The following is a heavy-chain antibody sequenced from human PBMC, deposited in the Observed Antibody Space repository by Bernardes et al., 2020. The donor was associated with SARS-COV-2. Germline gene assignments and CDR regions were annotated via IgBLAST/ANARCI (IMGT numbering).Heavy chain of an antibody. CDR1: DGSFNGYS. V-gene: IGHV4-34*01. CDR2: INHRGAT. CDR3: ATASYDSIWGTDD. J-gene: IGHJ4*02. D-gene: IGHD3-16*01. Sequence: SETLSLTCAYDGSFNGYSWTWIRQPPGKGLEWLGEINHRGATYYSPSLKSRITVSLDRTKNHFSLKLTSVTDANTAVYYCATASYDSIWGTDDWTQGTMVTVSS.